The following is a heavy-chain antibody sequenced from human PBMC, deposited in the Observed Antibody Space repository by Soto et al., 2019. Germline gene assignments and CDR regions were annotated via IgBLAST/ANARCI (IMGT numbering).Heavy chain of an antibody. V-gene: IGHV4-59*01. J-gene: IGHJ6*02. CDR1: GGSISSYY. D-gene: IGHD3-3*01. CDR3: ARDPTICVAVSTPKYAMAV. Sequence: SETLTLTCTVSGGSISSYYWSWIRQPPGKGPEWIGYMYYGGRTNYNPSLKGRVTISVDTSKMQVSLKLSSVTAADTAVYYCARDPTICVAVSTPKYAMAVWGQATTVTVCS. CDR2: MYYGGRT.